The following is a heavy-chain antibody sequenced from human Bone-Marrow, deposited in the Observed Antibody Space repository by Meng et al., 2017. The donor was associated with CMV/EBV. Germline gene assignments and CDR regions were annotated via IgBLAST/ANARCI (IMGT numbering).Heavy chain of an antibody. J-gene: IGHJ4*02. D-gene: IGHD5-12*01. V-gene: IGHV3-30*03. CDR2: ISYDGNHK. Sequence: LSCAASGFPFSSHVMLWLRQAPGKGLEWVAIISYDGNHKYYADSVKGRFTISRDNSKNTLYLQMNSLRAEDTAVYYCTSETSGSPFDYWGQGALVTVSS. CDR1: GFPFSSHV. CDR3: TSETSGSPFDY.